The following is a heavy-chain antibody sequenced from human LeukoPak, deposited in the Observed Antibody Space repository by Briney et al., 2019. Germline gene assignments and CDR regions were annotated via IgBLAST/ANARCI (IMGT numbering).Heavy chain of an antibody. CDR3: ARSQQLWWFDT. CDR1: GFTFSSYN. Sequence: GGSLRLSCAASGFTFSSYNVNWVRQAPGKGLEWVSSTSSDSSYADSEKGRFIISRDNAKNSLYLQMNSLRAEDTAVYFCARSQQLWWFDTWGQGTLVTVSS. V-gene: IGHV3-21*01. D-gene: IGHD6-13*01. J-gene: IGHJ5*02. CDR2: TSSDSS.